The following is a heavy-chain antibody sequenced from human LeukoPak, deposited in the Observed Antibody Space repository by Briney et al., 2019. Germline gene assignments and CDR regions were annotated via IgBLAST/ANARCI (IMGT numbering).Heavy chain of an antibody. CDR3: ARGDGGNFDY. CDR1: GCSISSSSYY. D-gene: IGHD4-23*01. CDR2: IYYSGST. V-gene: IGHV4-61*01. Sequence: SETLSPTCTVSGCSISSSSYYWIWIRQPPGKGLEWIGYIYYSGSTNYNPSLKSLVTISVDTSKNQFSLKLSSVTAADTAVYYCARGDGGNFDYWGQGTLVTVSS. J-gene: IGHJ4*02.